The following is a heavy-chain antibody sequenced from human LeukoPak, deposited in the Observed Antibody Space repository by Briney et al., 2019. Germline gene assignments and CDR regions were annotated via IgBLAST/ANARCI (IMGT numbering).Heavy chain of an antibody. J-gene: IGHJ4*02. Sequence: SGGSLRLSCAASGFTFSSYWMSWVRQAPGKGLEWVSVIYSNGKAYYIDSVKGRFTISRDISQNTLFLQMNNLRAEDTAVYYCARDRADGYNYGDSFDNWGQGVLVTVSS. CDR3: ARDRADGYNYGDSFDN. V-gene: IGHV3-66*01. CDR2: IYSNGKA. CDR1: GFTFSSYW. D-gene: IGHD5-18*01.